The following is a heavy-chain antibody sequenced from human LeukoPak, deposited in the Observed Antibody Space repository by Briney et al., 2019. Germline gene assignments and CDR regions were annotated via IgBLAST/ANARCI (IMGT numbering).Heavy chain of an antibody. Sequence: PSETLSLTCAVYGVSFSGYYWSWIRQPPGKGLEWIGEINHSGSTNYNPSLKSGVTISVDTSKNQFSLMLSSVTAADTDVYYCATPGTYDYYNYYGMDVWGQGTTVTVSS. V-gene: IGHV4-34*01. CDR1: GVSFSGYY. J-gene: IGHJ6*02. CDR3: ATPGTYDYYNYYGMDV. CDR2: INHSGST. D-gene: IGHD1-1*01.